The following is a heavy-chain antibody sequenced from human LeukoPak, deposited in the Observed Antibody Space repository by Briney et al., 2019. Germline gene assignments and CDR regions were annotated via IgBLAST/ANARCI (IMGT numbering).Heavy chain of an antibody. CDR1: GFTFSSYS. J-gene: IGHJ4*02. D-gene: IGHD1/OR15-1a*01. CDR3: ARDEQYGRRPEAY. V-gene: IGHV3-21*01. Sequence: GGSLRLFCAASGFTFSSYSMNWVRQAPGKGLEWVSSISSSSSYIYYADSVKGRFTISRDNAKNSLYLQMNSLRAEDTAVYYCARDEQYGRRPEAYWGQGTLVTVST. CDR2: ISSSSSYI.